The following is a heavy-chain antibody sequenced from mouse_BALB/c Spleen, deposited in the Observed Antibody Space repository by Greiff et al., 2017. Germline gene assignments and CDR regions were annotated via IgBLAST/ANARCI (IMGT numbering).Heavy chain of an antibody. CDR1: GFTFTDYY. Sequence: EVKLVESGGGLVQPGGSLRLSCATSGFTFTDYYMSWVRQPPGKALEWLGFIRNKANGYTTEYSASVKGRFTISRDNPQSILYLQMNTLRAEDSATYYCARDYYYGSSPHYYAMDYWGQGTSVTVSS. J-gene: IGHJ4*01. V-gene: IGHV7-3*02. CDR3: ARDYYYGSSPHYYAMDY. D-gene: IGHD1-1*01. CDR2: IRNKANGYTT.